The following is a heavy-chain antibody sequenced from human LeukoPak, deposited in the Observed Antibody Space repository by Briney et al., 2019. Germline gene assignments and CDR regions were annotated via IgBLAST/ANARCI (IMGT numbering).Heavy chain of an antibody. CDR3: ARPLGYCSSTSCYKGFGY. D-gene: IGHD2-2*02. CDR1: GGSISSDY. CDR2: IYSSGAT. V-gene: IGHV4-4*07. Sequence: SETLSLTCTVSGGSISSDYWSWIRQPAGKGLEWIGRIYSSGATNYNPSLKSRVTMSVDTSKNQFSLKLSSVTAADTAVYYCARPLGYCSSTSCYKGFGYWGQGTLVTVSS. J-gene: IGHJ4*02.